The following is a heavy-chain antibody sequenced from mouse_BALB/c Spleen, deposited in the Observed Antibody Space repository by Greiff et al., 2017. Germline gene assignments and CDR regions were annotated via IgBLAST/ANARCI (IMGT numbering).Heavy chain of an antibody. Sequence: VQLQQSGAELAKPGASVKMSCKASGYTFTSYWMHWVKQRPGQGLEWIGYINPSTGYTEYNQKFKDKATLTADKSSSTAYMQLSSLTSEDSAVYYCARWGRHAMDYWGQGTSVTVSS. CDR3: ARWGRHAMDY. J-gene: IGHJ4*01. D-gene: IGHD3-3*01. CDR1: GYTFTSYW. V-gene: IGHV1-7*01. CDR2: INPSTGYT.